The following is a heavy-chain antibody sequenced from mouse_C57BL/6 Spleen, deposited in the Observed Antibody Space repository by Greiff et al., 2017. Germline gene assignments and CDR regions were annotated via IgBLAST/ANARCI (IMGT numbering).Heavy chain of an antibody. Sequence: VQLQQSDAELVKPGASVKISCKVSGYTFTDHTIHWMKQRPEQGLEWIGYIYPRDGSTKYNEKFKGKATLTADKSSSTAYMQLNSLTSEDSALYFCARTDDGYHWYFDVWGTGTTVTVSS. J-gene: IGHJ1*03. CDR1: GYTFTDHT. D-gene: IGHD2-3*01. CDR2: IYPRDGST. V-gene: IGHV1-78*01. CDR3: ARTDDGYHWYFDV.